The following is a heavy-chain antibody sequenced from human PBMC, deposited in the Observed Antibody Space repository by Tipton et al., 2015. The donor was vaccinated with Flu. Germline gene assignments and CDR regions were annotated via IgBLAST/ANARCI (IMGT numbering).Heavy chain of an antibody. D-gene: IGHD2-15*01. V-gene: IGHV3-23*01. Sequence: CAASGFTFSRYGMSWVRQAPGKGLEWVTGISDSGDNTNYADAVKGRFTISRDNSKNTLYLQMNSLRAEDTAVYYCAKEALWSGNPGGNFDYWGQGTLVTVSS. CDR2: ISDSGDNT. CDR1: GFTFSRYG. CDR3: AKEALWSGNPGGNFDY. J-gene: IGHJ4*02.